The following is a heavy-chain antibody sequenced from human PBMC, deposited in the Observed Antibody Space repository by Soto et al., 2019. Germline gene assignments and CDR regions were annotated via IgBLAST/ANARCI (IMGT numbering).Heavy chain of an antibody. D-gene: IGHD3-10*01. Sequence: QEQLVESGGGVVQPGRSLRLSCVVSGFTFSTYGMHWVRQAPGKGLEWVAVVSFDGSKKYTSESVKGRFTISRDNTKNTRRLQMTNLRPDDTAVYYCAKDMVHMEMVFYPCGQGTLVTVSS. J-gene: IGHJ5*02. CDR2: VSFDGSKK. V-gene: IGHV3-30*18. CDR1: GFTFSTYG. CDR3: AKDMVHMEMVFYP.